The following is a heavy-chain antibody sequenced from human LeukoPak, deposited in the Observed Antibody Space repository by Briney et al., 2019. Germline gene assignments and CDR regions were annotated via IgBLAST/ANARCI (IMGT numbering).Heavy chain of an antibody. CDR3: AKELGNGDAFDI. CDR1: GFTFSSYA. J-gene: IGHJ3*02. D-gene: IGHD6-13*01. Sequence: GGSLRLSCAASGFTFSSYAMSWVRQAPGRGLEWVSAISGSGGSTYYADSVKGRFTISRDNSKNTLYLQMNSPRAEDTAVYYCAKELGNGDAFDIWGQGTMVTVSS. V-gene: IGHV3-23*01. CDR2: ISGSGGST.